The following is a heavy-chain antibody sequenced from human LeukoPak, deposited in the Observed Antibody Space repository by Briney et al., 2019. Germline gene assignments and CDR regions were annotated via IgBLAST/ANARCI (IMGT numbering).Heavy chain of an antibody. CDR3: AIPSSYDGSRYYHAY. Sequence: GGSLRLSCAVSGFRISANTVTWARQPPGKGLQWLANMGPDGSEDYYVDLVRCRFTISRDNARNSLYLQVNSLRADDTAVYYCAIPSSYDGSRYYHAYWGQGALVSVSS. D-gene: IGHD3-22*01. J-gene: IGHJ4*02. V-gene: IGHV3-7*01. CDR2: MGPDGSED. CDR1: GFRISANT.